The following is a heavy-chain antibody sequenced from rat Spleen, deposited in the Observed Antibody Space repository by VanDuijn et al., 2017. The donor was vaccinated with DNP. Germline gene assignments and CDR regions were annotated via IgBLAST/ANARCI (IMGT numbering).Heavy chain of an antibody. J-gene: IGHJ1*01. D-gene: IGHD1-11*01. Sequence: EVQLQESGPGLVKPSQSLSLTCSVTGYSITSNYWAWLRKFPGNKMEWMGYISYSGSTSYNPSLKSRISITRDTSKNQFFLQLNSVTTEDTATYYCARGLNYGGYNYYRYFDFWGPGTMVTVSS. V-gene: IGHV3-1*01. CDR1: GYSITSNY. CDR3: ARGLNYGGYNYYRYFDF. CDR2: ISYSGST.